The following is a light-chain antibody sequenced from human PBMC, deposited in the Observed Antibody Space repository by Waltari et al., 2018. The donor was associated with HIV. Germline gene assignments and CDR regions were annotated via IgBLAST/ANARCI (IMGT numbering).Light chain of an antibody. CDR3: QSHDSSLSGYV. J-gene: IGLJ1*01. CDR2: GNS. Sequence: QSVLTQPPSVSGAPGQRVTIPCTGSSSHIGAGYHVHWYQQLPGTAPKLLIYGNSNRPSGVPDRFSGSKSGTSASLAITGLQAEDEADYHCQSHDSSLSGYVFGTGTKVTVL. V-gene: IGLV1-40*01. CDR1: SSHIGAGYH.